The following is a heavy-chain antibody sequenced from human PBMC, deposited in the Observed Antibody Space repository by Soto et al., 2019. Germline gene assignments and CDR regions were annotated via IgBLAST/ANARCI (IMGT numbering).Heavy chain of an antibody. Sequence: ASVKVSCKASGYTFTSYDINWVRQATGQGLEWMGWMNPNSGNTGYAQKFQGRVTMTRNTSISTAYMELSSLRSEDTAVYYCARWDSSGYYYPGYYYYGMDVWGQGTRVTVSS. D-gene: IGHD3-22*01. V-gene: IGHV1-8*01. CDR1: GYTFTSYD. J-gene: IGHJ6*02. CDR2: MNPNSGNT. CDR3: ARWDSSGYYYPGYYYYGMDV.